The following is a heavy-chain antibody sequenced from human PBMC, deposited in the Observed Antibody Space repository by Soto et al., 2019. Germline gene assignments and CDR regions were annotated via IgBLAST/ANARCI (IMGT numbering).Heavy chain of an antibody. V-gene: IGHV1-46*01. CDR2: INPSGGST. CDR1: GYTFTSYY. J-gene: IGHJ5*02. D-gene: IGHD3-22*01. Sequence: ASVKVSCKASGYTFTSYYMHWVRPAPGQGLEWMGIINPSGGSTSYAQKFQGRVTMTRDTSTSTVYMELSSLRSEDTAVYYCAREYGSSGYYDWFDPWGQGTLVTVPQ. CDR3: AREYGSSGYYDWFDP.